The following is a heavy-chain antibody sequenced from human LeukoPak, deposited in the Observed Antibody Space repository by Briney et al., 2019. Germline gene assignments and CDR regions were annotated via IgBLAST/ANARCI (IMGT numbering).Heavy chain of an antibody. J-gene: IGHJ3*02. CDR1: GFTVSSNY. CDR2: ISSSSSYI. CDR3: AREEMATIRRDAFDI. D-gene: IGHD5-24*01. V-gene: IGHV3-21*01. Sequence: PGGSLRLSCAASGFTVSSNYMSWVRQAPGKGLEWVSSISSSSSYIYYADSVKGRFTISRDNAKNSLYLQMNSLRAEDTAVYYCAREEMATIRRDAFDIWGQGTMVTVSS.